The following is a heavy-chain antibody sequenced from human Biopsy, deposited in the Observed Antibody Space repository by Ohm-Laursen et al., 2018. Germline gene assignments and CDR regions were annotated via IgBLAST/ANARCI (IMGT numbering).Heavy chain of an antibody. V-gene: IGHV1-69*06. CDR3: ATKLTGYFHH. J-gene: IGHJ1*01. CDR1: GGTFSNYG. Sequence: ASVKVSCKAPGGTFSNYGVNWVRQAPGQGLEWLGGNIPILGTGNYAQKFQDRVTVAADTSTSTATMELRSLRSDDTAVYYCATKLTGYFHHWGQGTLAIVSS. D-gene: IGHD3-9*01. CDR2: NIPILGTG.